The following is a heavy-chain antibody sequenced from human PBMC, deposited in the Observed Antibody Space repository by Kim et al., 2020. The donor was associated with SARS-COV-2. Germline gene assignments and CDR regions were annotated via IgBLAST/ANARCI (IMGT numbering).Heavy chain of an antibody. J-gene: IGHJ2*01. Sequence: SETLSLTCAVYGGSFSGYYWSWIRQPPGKGLEWIGEINHSGSTNYNPSLKSRVTISVDTSKNQFSLKLSSVTAADTAVYYCARGFDRQWLVQGAQYFDLWGRGTLVTVSS. CDR3: ARGFDRQWLVQGAQYFDL. D-gene: IGHD6-19*01. V-gene: IGHV4-34*01. CDR2: INHSGST. CDR1: GGSFSGYY.